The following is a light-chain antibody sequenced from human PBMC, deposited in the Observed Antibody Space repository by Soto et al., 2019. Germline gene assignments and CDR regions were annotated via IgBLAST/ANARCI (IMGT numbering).Light chain of an antibody. V-gene: IGLV2-14*01. J-gene: IGLJ2*01. CDR3: SAYTTSTSLII. CDR2: EVS. CDR1: SSDIGNYDF. Sequence: QSALTQPASVSGSPGQSITISCTGTSSDIGNYDFVSWYQQVPGTAPKAMIYEVSSRPSGVSNRFSGSKSGNTASLTISGRQAEDEAYYYCSAYTTSTSLIIFCGGTKL.